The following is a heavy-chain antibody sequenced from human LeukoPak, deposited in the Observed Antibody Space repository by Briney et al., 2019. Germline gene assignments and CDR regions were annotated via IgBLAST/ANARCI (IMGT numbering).Heavy chain of an antibody. D-gene: IGHD3-22*01. CDR2: IYTSGST. Sequence: SETLSLTCTVSGGSISSGSYYWSWIRQPAGKGLEWIGRIYTSGSTNYNPSLKSRVTISVDTSKNQFSLKLSSVTAADTAVYYCARDFSSGYYSRGAFDIWGQGTMVTVSS. V-gene: IGHV4-61*02. CDR1: GGSISSGSYY. J-gene: IGHJ3*02. CDR3: ARDFSSGYYSRGAFDI.